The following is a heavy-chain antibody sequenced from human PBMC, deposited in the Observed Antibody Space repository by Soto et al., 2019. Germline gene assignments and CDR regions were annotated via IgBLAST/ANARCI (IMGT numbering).Heavy chain of an antibody. CDR1: GFAFSTYS. D-gene: IGHD2-2*01. J-gene: IGHJ4*02. V-gene: IGHV3-21*01. CDR3: ARVLSRYGSPRYLSYY. CDR2: ISSSSTYI. Sequence: GGSLRLSCAASGFAFSTYSMDWVRQAPGKGLEWVSFISSSSTYIYYAESVKGRFTISRDNAENSLSLQMSSLRAEDTAVYYCARVLSRYGSPRYLSYYRAQGVLVTVS.